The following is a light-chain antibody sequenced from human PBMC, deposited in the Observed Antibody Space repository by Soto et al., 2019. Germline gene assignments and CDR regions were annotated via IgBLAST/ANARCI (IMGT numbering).Light chain of an antibody. Sequence: SGTLCLSSGEGATLFCRASQSVSSYLAWYQQKPGQAPRLLIYDAANRATGIPARFSGSGSGTDFTLTISSLEPEDFAVYYCQQRTNSWTFGQGTKVDIK. CDR1: QSVSSY. J-gene: IGKJ1*01. CDR3: QQRTNSWT. CDR2: DAA. V-gene: IGKV3-11*01.